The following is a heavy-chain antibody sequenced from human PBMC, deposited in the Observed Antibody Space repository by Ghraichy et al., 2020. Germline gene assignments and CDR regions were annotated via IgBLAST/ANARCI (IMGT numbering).Heavy chain of an antibody. Sequence: GSLRLSCAASGFTFSAYSMNWVRQAPGKGPEWVSYISDSNAFIYYADSVRGRFTISRDNAKNSLYLQMNSLRDDDTAVYYCARDSGYYARRSALDLWGQGRMVSVSS. CDR2: ISDSNAFI. D-gene: IGHD3-22*01. J-gene: IGHJ3*01. CDR1: GFTFSAYS. V-gene: IGHV3-48*02. CDR3: ARDSGYYARRSALDL.